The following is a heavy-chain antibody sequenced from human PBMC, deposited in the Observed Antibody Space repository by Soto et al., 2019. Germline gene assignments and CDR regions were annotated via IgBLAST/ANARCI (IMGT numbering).Heavy chain of an antibody. V-gene: IGHV3-48*03. CDR3: ARDLNYYDCHNYGMDV. CDR2: ISSSGSTI. CDR1: GFTFSSYE. Sequence: GGSLRLSCAASGFTFSSYEMNWVRQAPGKGLEWVSYISSSGSTIYYADSVKGRFTISRDNAKNSLYLQMNSLRAEDTAVYYCARDLNYYDCHNYGMDVWGQGTTVTVSS. D-gene: IGHD3-22*01. J-gene: IGHJ6*02.